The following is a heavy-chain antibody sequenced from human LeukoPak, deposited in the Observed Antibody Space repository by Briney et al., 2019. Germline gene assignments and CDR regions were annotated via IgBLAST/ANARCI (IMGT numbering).Heavy chain of an antibody. Sequence: GGSLRLSCAASGFTFSSYAMHWVRQAPGKGLEYVSAISSNGGSTYYANSVKGRFTISRDNSKNTLYLQMGSLRAEDMAVYYCARDGSSSWQGYYYYMDVWGKGTTVTVSS. CDR1: GFTFSSYA. J-gene: IGHJ6*03. CDR3: ARDGSSSWQGYYYYMDV. CDR2: ISSNGGST. V-gene: IGHV3-64*01. D-gene: IGHD6-13*01.